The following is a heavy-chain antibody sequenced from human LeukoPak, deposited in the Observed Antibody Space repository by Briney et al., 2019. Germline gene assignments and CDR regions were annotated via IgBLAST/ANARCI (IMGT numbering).Heavy chain of an antibody. CDR2: IIPIFGTA. CDR3: ARGGNSMQYYFDY. CDR1: GGTFSSYA. D-gene: IGHD4-23*01. J-gene: IGHJ4*02. Sequence: SVKVSCKASGGTFSSYAISWVRQAPGQGLEWMGGIIPIFGTADYAQKFQGRVTITADESTSTAYMELSSLRSEDTAVYYCARGGNSMQYYFDYWGQGTLVTVSS. V-gene: IGHV1-69*13.